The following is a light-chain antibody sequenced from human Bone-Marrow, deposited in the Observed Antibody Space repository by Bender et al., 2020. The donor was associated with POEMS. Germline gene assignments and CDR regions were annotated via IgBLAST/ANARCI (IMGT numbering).Light chain of an antibody. J-gene: IGLJ3*02. CDR1: NSDVGYYNF. V-gene: IGLV2-23*01. CDR2: EDA. Sequence: QSALTPPPSVSGSPGQSVTITCTGTNSDVGYYNFVSWYQQYPDKAPKLLIYEDAKRPSGVSNRFSGSESGNTASLTISALQPEDEADYHCCSFAGSSTWVFGGGTKVTVL. CDR3: CSFAGSSTWV.